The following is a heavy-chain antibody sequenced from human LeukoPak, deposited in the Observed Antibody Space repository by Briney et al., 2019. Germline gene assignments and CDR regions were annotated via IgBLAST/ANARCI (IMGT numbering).Heavy chain of an antibody. Sequence: GGSLRLSCAASGFTFSTYWVHWVRHAPGKGLEWVSCINSDGSSANYADSVKGRFTISRDNAKNTLYLQMNSLRAEDTAVYYCASRGTSSWYYFDCWGQGTLVIVSS. D-gene: IGHD6-13*01. CDR1: GFTFSTYW. CDR2: INSDGSSA. V-gene: IGHV3-74*01. J-gene: IGHJ4*02. CDR3: ASRGTSSWYYFDC.